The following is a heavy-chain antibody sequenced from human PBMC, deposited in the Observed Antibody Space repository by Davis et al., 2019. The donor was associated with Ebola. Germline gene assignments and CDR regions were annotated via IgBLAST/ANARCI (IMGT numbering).Heavy chain of an antibody. J-gene: IGHJ5*02. V-gene: IGHV3-48*04. CDR3: ARGGIAARHLVEENWFDP. Sequence: GGSLRLSCAASGFTFSSYGMHWVRQAPGKGLEWVSYISSSGSTIYYADSVKGRFTISRDNAKNSLYLQMNSLRAEDTAVYYCARGGIAARHLVEENWFDPWGQGTLVTVSS. CDR1: GFTFSSYG. D-gene: IGHD6-6*01. CDR2: ISSSGSTI.